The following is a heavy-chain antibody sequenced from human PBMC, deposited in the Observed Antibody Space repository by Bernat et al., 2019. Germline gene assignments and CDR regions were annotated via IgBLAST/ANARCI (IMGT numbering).Heavy chain of an antibody. CDR3: AREYTVTTLDSENQNN. CDR1: GGSISSGSYY. J-gene: IGHJ4*02. D-gene: IGHD4-17*01. V-gene: IGHV4-61*02. Sequence: QVQLQESGPGLVKPSQTLSLTCTVSGGSISSGSYYWSWIRQPAGKGLEWIGRIYTSGRTNYNPSLKSRVTISVDTSKNQFSLKLSSVTAADTAVYYCAREYTVTTLDSENQNNWGQGTLVTVSS. CDR2: IYTSGRT.